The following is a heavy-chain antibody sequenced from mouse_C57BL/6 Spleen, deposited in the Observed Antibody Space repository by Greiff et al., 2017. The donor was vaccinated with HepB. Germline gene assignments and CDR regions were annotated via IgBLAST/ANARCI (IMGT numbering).Heavy chain of an antibody. CDR2: IYPRDGST. Sequence: VQLQQSGPELVKPGASVKLSCKASGYTFTSYDINWVKQRPGQGLEWIGWIYPRDGSTKYHGKFKGKATLTVDTSSSTAYMELHSLTSEDSAVYFCARVIYDGYYDAMDYWGQGTSVTVSS. CDR3: ARVIYDGYYDAMDY. CDR1: GYTFTSYD. V-gene: IGHV1-85*01. D-gene: IGHD2-3*01. J-gene: IGHJ4*01.